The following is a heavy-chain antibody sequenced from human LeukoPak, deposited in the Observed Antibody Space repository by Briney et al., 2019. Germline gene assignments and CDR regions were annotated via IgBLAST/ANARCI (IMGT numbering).Heavy chain of an antibody. Sequence: GGSPRLSCAASGFTFSTYWMHSVRQAPGKGLVWVSRINSDGSSTNYADSVKGRFTISRDNAKNTLYLQMNSLSVEDTAVYYCARRQTTGTTWWFDPWGQGTLVTVSS. V-gene: IGHV3-74*01. J-gene: IGHJ5*02. D-gene: IGHD1-1*01. CDR1: GFTFSTYW. CDR2: INSDGSST. CDR3: ARRQTTGTTWWFDP.